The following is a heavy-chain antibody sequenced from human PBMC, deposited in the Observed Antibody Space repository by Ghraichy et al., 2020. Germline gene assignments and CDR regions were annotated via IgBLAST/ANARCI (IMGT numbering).Heavy chain of an antibody. V-gene: IGHV5-51*01. Sequence: GESLNISCKDSGYTFTNYWIGWVRQLPGKGLEWMGIIYPGDSDTRYSPSFQGQVSISADKSISTAYLQWSSLKASDTAMYYCARVTNFYDRSGYLAYWGQGTLVTVSS. D-gene: IGHD3-22*01. J-gene: IGHJ4*02. CDR1: GYTFTNYW. CDR2: IYPGDSDT. CDR3: ARVTNFYDRSGYLAY.